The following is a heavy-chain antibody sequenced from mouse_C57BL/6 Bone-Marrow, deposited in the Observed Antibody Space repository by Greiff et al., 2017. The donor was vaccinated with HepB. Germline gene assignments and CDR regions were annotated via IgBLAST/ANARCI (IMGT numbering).Heavy chain of an antibody. J-gene: IGHJ2*01. Sequence: VQLQQSGPELVKPGASVKISCKASGYAFSSSWMNWVKQRPGKGLEWIGRIYPGDGDTNYNGKFKGKATLTADKSSSTAYMQLSSLTSEDSAVYFCAYYSLNPYYFDYWGQNTTLTVSS. CDR2: IYPGDGDT. V-gene: IGHV1-82*01. CDR3: AYYSLNPYYFDY. D-gene: IGHD6-2*01. CDR1: GYAFSSSW.